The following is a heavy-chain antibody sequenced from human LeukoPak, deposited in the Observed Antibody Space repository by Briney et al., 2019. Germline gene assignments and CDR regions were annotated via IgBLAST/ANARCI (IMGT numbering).Heavy chain of an antibody. D-gene: IGHD6-6*01. Sequence: SQTLSLTCAISGDSVSSNSAAWNWIRQSPSRGLEWLGRTYYRSKWYNDYAVSVKSRITINPDTSKNQFSLQLNSVTPEDTAVYYCARGADRWAQEPYYMDVWGKGTTVTVSS. CDR2: TYYRSKWYN. J-gene: IGHJ6*03. CDR3: ARGADRWAQEPYYMDV. V-gene: IGHV6-1*01. CDR1: GDSVSSNSAA.